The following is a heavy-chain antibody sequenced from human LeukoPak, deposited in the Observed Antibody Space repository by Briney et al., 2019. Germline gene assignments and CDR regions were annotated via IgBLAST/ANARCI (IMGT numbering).Heavy chain of an antibody. CDR3: ARHEWELLRVLDY. Sequence: GESLKISCKGSGYSFTSYWIGWVRQMPGKGLEWMGIIYPGDSDTRYSPSFQGQVTISADKSISTAYLQWSSPKASDTAMYYCARHEWELLRVLDYWGQGTLVTVSS. D-gene: IGHD1-26*01. J-gene: IGHJ4*02. CDR2: IYPGDSDT. V-gene: IGHV5-51*01. CDR1: GYSFTSYW.